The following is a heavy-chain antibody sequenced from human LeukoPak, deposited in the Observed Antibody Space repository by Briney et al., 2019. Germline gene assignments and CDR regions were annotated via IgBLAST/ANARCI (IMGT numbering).Heavy chain of an antibody. Sequence: ASVKVSCEVSGYTLTELSMHWVRQAPGKGLEWMGGFDPEDGETIYAQKFQGRVTMTEDTSTDTAYMELSSLRSEDTAVYYCATGYDYGDYLDYWGQGTLVTVSS. CDR3: ATGYDYGDYLDY. J-gene: IGHJ4*02. D-gene: IGHD4-17*01. V-gene: IGHV1-24*01. CDR2: FDPEDGET. CDR1: GYTLTELS.